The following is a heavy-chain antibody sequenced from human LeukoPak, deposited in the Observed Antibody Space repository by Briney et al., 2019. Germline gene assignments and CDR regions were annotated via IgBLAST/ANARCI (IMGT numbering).Heavy chain of an antibody. V-gene: IGHV1-69*04. CDR3: ARVSGYYDILTGYYNYYYGMDV. J-gene: IGHJ6*02. CDR1: GGTFSSYA. Sequence: ASVKLSCKASGGTFSSYAISWVRQAPGQGREWMGRIIPILGIANYAQKFQGRVTITADKSTSTAYMELSSLRSEDTAVYYCARVSGYYDILTGYYNYYYGMDVWGQGTTVTVSS. CDR2: IIPILGIA. D-gene: IGHD3-9*01.